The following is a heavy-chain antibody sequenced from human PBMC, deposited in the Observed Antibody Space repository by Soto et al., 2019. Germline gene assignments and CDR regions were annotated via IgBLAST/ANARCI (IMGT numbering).Heavy chain of an antibody. CDR2: ISYDGSNE. D-gene: IGHD2-2*01. V-gene: IGHV3-30-3*01. J-gene: IGHJ4*02. Sequence: QVQLVESGGGVVQPGRSLRLSCAAYEFTFRSCAEQWVRQAPGKGLEWVAVISYDGSNEYYADSVKGRFTISRDNSKNTLYLQLNSLRAEDTAVYYCARARLDTPALDYWGQGTLVTVSS. CDR1: EFTFRSCA. CDR3: ARARLDTPALDY.